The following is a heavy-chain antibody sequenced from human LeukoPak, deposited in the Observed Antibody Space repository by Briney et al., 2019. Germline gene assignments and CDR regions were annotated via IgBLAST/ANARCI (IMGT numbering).Heavy chain of an antibody. V-gene: IGHV3-48*03. J-gene: IGHJ4*02. D-gene: IGHD3-22*01. CDR1: GFTFSSYE. CDR3: ARENYDSSGSDGPFDY. Sequence: GGSLRLSCAASGFTFSSYEMNWVRQAPGKGLEWVSYISSSGSTIDYADSVKGRFTISRDNAKNSLSLQMNSLRAEDTAVYYCARENYDSSGSDGPFDYWAREPWSPSPQ. CDR2: ISSSGSTI.